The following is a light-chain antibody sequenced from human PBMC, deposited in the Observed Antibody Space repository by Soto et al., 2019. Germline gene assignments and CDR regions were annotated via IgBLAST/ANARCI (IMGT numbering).Light chain of an antibody. CDR2: EVN. J-gene: IGLJ2*01. CDR1: SSDIGGHNS. CDR3: SSYTGSSTL. Sequence: QSALTQPASVSGSPGQSITISCTGTSSDIGGHNSVSWFQQHPAKAPKLLIYEVNNRPSGVSNRFSGSKSDNTASLTISGLQAEDEADYYCSSYTGSSTLFGGGTQLTVL. V-gene: IGLV2-14*01.